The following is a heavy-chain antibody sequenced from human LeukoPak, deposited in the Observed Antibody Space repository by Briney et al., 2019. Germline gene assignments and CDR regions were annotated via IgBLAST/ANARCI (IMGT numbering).Heavy chain of an antibody. CDR2: AYYTGNL. CDR3: ARGSAPGTGPPSLDS. Sequence: SETLSLTCPVSGGSIGKYHWTWIRQPPGKRLEWIGYAYYTGNLNYNPSLDHRVSLSIDTSKNQFSLSLSSVTAADTAVYYCARGSAPGTGPPSLDSWGQGTLVTVSS. D-gene: IGHD6-13*01. CDR1: GGSIGKYH. J-gene: IGHJ4*02. V-gene: IGHV4-59*01.